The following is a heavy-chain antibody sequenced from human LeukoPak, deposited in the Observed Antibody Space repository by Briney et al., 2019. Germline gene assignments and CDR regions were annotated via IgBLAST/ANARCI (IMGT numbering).Heavy chain of an antibody. Sequence: PSETLSLTCTVSGGSISSHYWSWIRQPPGKGLEWIGYIYYSGSTNYNPSLKSRVTISVDTSKNQFSLKLSSVTAADTAVYCCARLGIEGDDYWGQGTLVTVSS. CDR1: GGSISSHY. J-gene: IGHJ4*02. CDR2: IYYSGST. V-gene: IGHV4-59*11. CDR3: ARLGIEGDDY. D-gene: IGHD3-16*01.